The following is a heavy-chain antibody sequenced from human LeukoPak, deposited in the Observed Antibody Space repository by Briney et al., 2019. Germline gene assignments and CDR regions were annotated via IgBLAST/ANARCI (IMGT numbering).Heavy chain of an antibody. D-gene: IGHD1-1*01. V-gene: IGHV4-39*01. CDR1: GGSIGSSSYY. CDR3: AESPLEYFDY. J-gene: IGHJ4*02. CDR2: IYYSGST. Sequence: PSETLSLTCTVSGGSIGSSSYYWGWIRQPPGKGLEWIGSIYYSGSTYYNPSLKSRVTISVDTSKNQFSLKLSSVTAADTAVYYCAESPLEYFDYWGQGTLVTVSS.